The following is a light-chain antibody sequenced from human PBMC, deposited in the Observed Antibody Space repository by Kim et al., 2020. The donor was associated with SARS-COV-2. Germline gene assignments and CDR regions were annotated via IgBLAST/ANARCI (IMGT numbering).Light chain of an antibody. J-gene: IGKJ4*01. V-gene: IGKV2-28*01. CDR3: MQALQTPRA. CDR2: LGS. Sequence: DIVMTQSLLSLPVTPGEPASISCRSSQSLLHSNGYNYLDWYLQKPGQSPQLLIYLGSNRASGVPDRFSGSGSGTDFTLKISRVEAEDVGVYYCMQALQTPRAFGGGTKVDIK. CDR1: QSLLHSNGYNY.